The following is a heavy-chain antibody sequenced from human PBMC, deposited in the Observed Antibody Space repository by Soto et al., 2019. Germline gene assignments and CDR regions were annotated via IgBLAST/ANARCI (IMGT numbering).Heavy chain of an antibody. J-gene: IGHJ4*02. Sequence: QVQLVQSGAEVKKPGSSVKVSCKTSGDIFSGYSISWVRQAPGQGLEWMGGIIPIFGTTNYAQRFHGRGTITADKSTSTGYMELYSLKPEDTAVYYCARDLGSGYDPGDYWGQGTLVTVSS. CDR1: GDIFSGYS. CDR3: ARDLGSGYDPGDY. CDR2: IIPIFGTT. D-gene: IGHD5-12*01. V-gene: IGHV1-69*14.